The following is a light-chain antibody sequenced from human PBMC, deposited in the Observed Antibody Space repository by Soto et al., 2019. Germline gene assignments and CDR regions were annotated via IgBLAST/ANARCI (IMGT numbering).Light chain of an antibody. CDR1: QSVNSN. J-gene: IGKJ5*01. CDR3: HQYNNWPPST. CDR2: GIS. Sequence: EIVMTQSPATLSVSPGERATLSCRASQSVNSNYLAWYQQKPGQAPRLLIYGISKRATDIPDRFSGSGTGTDFTLTINSLQSEDFGVYYCHQYNNWPPSTFGQGTRLEIK. V-gene: IGKV3D-15*01.